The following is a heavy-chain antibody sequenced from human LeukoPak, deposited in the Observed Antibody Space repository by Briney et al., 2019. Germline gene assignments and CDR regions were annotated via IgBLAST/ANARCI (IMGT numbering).Heavy chain of an antibody. D-gene: IGHD1-26*01. V-gene: IGHV3-23*01. CDR2: ITGSGGTT. CDR3: AEEVGSTYPTFDY. CDR1: GFTFSDYA. J-gene: IGHJ4*02. Sequence: GSSRLSCAASGFTFSDYAMSWVRQAPGKGLEWVSTITGSGGTTYYADSVKGRFTTSRDNSKNTLYLQMISLRTEDTAVYYCAEEVGSTYPTFDYWGQGALVADPS.